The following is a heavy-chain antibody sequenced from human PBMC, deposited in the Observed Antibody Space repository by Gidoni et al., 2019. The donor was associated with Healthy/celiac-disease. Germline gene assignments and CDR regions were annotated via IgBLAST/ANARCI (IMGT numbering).Heavy chain of an antibody. V-gene: IGHV4-34*01. CDR1: GGSFSGYY. Sequence: QVQLQQWGAGLLKPSETLSLTCAVYGGSFSGYYWSWIRQPPGKGLEWIGEINHSGSTNYKPSLKSRFTISVDTSKNQFYLKLRSVTAADTAVYYCARGDPVVPAASRGYGMDVWGQGTTVTVSS. D-gene: IGHD2-2*01. CDR3: ARGDPVVPAASRGYGMDV. CDR2: INHSGST. J-gene: IGHJ6*02.